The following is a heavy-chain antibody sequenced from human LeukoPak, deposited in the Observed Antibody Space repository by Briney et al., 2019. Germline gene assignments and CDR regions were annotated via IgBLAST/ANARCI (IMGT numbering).Heavy chain of an antibody. J-gene: IGHJ4*02. CDR1: GGSFSGYY. D-gene: IGHD2-2*01. CDR2: INHSGST. CDR3: ARHRRRVVPAAMPTLYYFDY. V-gene: IGHV4-34*01. Sequence: SETLSLTCAVYGGSFSGYYWSWIRQPPGKGLEWIGEINHSGSTNYNPSLKSRVTISVDTSKNQFSLKLSSVTAADTAVYYCARHRRRVVPAAMPTLYYFDYWGQGTLVTVSS.